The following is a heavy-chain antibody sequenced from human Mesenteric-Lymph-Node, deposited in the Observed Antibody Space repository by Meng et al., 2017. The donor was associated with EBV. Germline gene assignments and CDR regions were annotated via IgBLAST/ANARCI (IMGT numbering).Heavy chain of an antibody. J-gene: IGHJ4*02. CDR1: GGSLSGAY. Sequence: QVQHKQGGGGLLKPPETLSLPWAVNGGSLSGAYWNWIRQPPGKGLEWIGEIIHGGSPSYNPSLKSRVTISIDTSKNQLSLMLSSVTAADTAVYYCARRPTGIDYWGQGTLVTVSS. CDR2: IIHGGSP. D-gene: IGHD2-8*02. CDR3: ARRPTGIDY. V-gene: IGHV4-34*12.